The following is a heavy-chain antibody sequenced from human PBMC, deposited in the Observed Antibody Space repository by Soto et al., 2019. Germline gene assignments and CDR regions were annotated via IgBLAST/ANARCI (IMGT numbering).Heavy chain of an antibody. CDR3: AKISCSSTNCYVVSGAGSYFDS. Sequence: EVQLLESGGGLVQPGGSLRLSCAASGFTFSTQVMSWVRQAPGKGLVWDSAMGGSGGYTYYADSVKGRFTISRYTYTNTLYLHINSLRGEDTAVYYCAKISCSSTNCYVVSGAGSYFDSWGQGTLVIVSA. CDR1: GFTFSTQV. J-gene: IGHJ4*02. D-gene: IGHD2-2*01. V-gene: IGHV3-23*01. CDR2: MGGSGGYT.